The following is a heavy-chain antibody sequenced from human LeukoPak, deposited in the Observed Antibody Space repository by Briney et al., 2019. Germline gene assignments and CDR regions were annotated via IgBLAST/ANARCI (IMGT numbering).Heavy chain of an antibody. J-gene: IGHJ4*02. V-gene: IGHV3-23*01. Sequence: PGGSLRLSCAASGFTFSSYGMSWVRQAPGKGLEWVSGIRSSGDSTYYADSVKGRFTISRDNSKNTLYLQMDSLRAEDTAVYYCARPPSSGWSQPFDYWGQGTLVTVSS. D-gene: IGHD6-19*01. CDR1: GFTFSSYG. CDR2: IRSSGDST. CDR3: ARPPSSGWSQPFDY.